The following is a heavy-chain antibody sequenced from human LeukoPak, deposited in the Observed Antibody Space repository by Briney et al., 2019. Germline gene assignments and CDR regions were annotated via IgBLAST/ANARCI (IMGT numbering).Heavy chain of an antibody. J-gene: IGHJ3*02. CDR2: IYYSGST. CDR1: GGSISSSSDY. V-gene: IGHV4-39*07. D-gene: IGHD4-23*01. Sequence: PSETLSLTYTVSGGSISSSSDYWGWIRQPPGKGLEWIGSIYYSGSTYYNPSLKSRVTISVDTSKNQFSLKLSSVTAADTAVYYCARDKLTVVRAGAFDIWGQGTMVTVSS. CDR3: ARDKLTVVRAGAFDI.